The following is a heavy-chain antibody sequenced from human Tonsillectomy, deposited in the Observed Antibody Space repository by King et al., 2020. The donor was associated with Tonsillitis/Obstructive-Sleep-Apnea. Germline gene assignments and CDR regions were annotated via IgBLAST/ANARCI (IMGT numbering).Heavy chain of an antibody. CDR2: IIPIFGTA. D-gene: IGHD3-3*01. Sequence: QLVQSGAEVKKPGSSVKVSCKASGGTFSSYGISWVRQAPGQGLEWMGGIIPIFGTANYAQKFQGRVTITADESTSTAYKELGSLRAEDTAVYYCVRTYYDFWSGQEPNYYYYMDVWGKGTTVTVSS. CDR1: GGTFSSYG. CDR3: VRTYYDFWSGQEPNYYYYMDV. V-gene: IGHV1-69*01. J-gene: IGHJ6*03.